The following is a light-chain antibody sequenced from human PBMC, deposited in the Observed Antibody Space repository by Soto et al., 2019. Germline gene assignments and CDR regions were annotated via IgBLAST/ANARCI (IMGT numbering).Light chain of an antibody. J-gene: IGKJ5*01. CDR2: EVS. Sequence: DGVMTQTPLSLSAAPCKAAHISCSYNQTLLHITGETFLFWYLQKPGQSPQLLIYEVSTRVSGVPDRFSGSGSGTDFTLEISRVETDDVGIYYCMQSTQLPPTFGQGTRLEI. CDR1: QTLLHITGETF. V-gene: IGKV2D-29*02. CDR3: MQSTQLPPT.